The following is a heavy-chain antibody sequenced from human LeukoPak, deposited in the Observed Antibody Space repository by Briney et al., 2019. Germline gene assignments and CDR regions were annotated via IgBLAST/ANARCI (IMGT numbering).Heavy chain of an antibody. D-gene: IGHD3-3*01. J-gene: IGHJ5*02. V-gene: IGHV1-18*01. CDR3: ARASYDFWSGYYRKNWFDP. Sequence: SVKVSCKASGYTFTSYGISWVRQAPGQGLEWMGWISSYNGNTNYAQKLQGRVTMTTDTSTSTAYMELGSLRSDDTAVYYCARASYDFWSGYYRKNWFDPWGQGTLVTVSS. CDR1: GYTFTSYG. CDR2: ISSYNGNT.